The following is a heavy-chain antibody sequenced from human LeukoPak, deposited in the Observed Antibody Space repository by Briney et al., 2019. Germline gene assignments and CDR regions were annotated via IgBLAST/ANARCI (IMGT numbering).Heavy chain of an antibody. Sequence: SQTLSLTCAISGDSVSSNSVTWNWIRQSPSRGLEWLGRTYYRSKWYNDYAVSLKSRITINPDASKNQFSLQLNSVTPEDTAVYYCARGIAGSLSNWGQGTLVTVSS. V-gene: IGHV6-1*01. CDR3: ARGIAGSLSN. J-gene: IGHJ4*02. CDR1: GDSVSSNSVT. CDR2: TYYRSKWYN. D-gene: IGHD2-21*01.